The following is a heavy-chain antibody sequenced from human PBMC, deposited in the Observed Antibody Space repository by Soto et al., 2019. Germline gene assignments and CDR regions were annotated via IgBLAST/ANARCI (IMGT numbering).Heavy chain of an antibody. CDR3: GRVERGPLNYGDYYFAY. J-gene: IGHJ4*02. CDR1: GFTFSSYG. Sequence: QVQLVESGGGVVQPGRSLRLSCAASGFTFSSYGMHWVRQAPGKGLEWVAVIWYDGSNKYYADSVKGRFTISRDNSKNTLYRQMNGWGAGDTAGYSCGRVERGPLNYGDYYFAYWGQGTLVTVS. CDR2: IWYDGSNK. V-gene: IGHV3-33*01. D-gene: IGHD4-17*01.